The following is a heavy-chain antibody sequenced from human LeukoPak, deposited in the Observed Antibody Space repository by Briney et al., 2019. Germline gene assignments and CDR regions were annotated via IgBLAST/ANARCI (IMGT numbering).Heavy chain of an antibody. Sequence: ASVKVSCKAAGFAFTSYDINWVRQATGQGLEWMGWMNPNSGNTGYAQKFQGRVTMTRNTSISTAYMELSSPRSEDTAVYYCARAKPNGRNWFDPWGQGTLVTVSS. CDR1: GFAFTSYD. J-gene: IGHJ5*02. D-gene: IGHD2-15*01. CDR3: ARAKPNGRNWFDP. V-gene: IGHV1-8*01. CDR2: MNPNSGNT.